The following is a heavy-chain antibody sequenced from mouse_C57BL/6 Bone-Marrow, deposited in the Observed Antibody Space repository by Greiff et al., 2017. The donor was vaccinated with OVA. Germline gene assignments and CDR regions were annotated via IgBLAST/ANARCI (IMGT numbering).Heavy chain of an antibody. CDR2: IYPSDSET. J-gene: IGHJ1*03. CDR3: ARHNLAWYFDV. Sequence: VQLQQPGAELVRPGSSVKLSCKASGYTFTSYWMDWVKQRPGRGLEWIGNIYPSDSETHYNQKFKDKATLTVDKSSSTAYMQLSSLTSEDSAVYYCARHNLAWYFDVWGTGTTVTVSS. CDR1: GYTFTSYW. D-gene: IGHD1-3*01. V-gene: IGHV1-61*01.